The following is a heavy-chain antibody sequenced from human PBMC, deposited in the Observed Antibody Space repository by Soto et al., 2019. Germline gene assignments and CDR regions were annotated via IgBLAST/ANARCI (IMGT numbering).Heavy chain of an antibody. CDR3: ARGDIVVVVAGGIDY. J-gene: IGHJ4*02. Sequence: EVQLVESGGGLVQPGGSLRLSCAASGFTFSSYWMHWVRQTPGKGLVWVSRTNHDGSSTSYADSVKGRFTISRDNAKNTLSLQMNSLRAEDTAVYYCARGDIVVVVAGGIDYWGQRTLVTVSS. CDR1: GFTFSSYW. CDR2: TNHDGSST. D-gene: IGHD2-15*01. V-gene: IGHV3-74*01.